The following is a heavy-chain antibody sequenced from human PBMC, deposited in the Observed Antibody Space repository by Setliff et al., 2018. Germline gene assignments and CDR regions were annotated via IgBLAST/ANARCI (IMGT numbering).Heavy chain of an antibody. CDR2: IHYRGTT. Sequence: ETLSLTGTVWGGSISSSSDDWGWLRQPPGKGLEWIGRIHYRGTTYSNVSLASRLTSSVDTSKNQFSLQLTSVTAADTAVYYCARTGTYRYFDSWGQGTRVTVSS. CDR3: ARTGTYRYFDS. D-gene: IGHD1-1*01. V-gene: IGHV4-39*01. CDR1: GGSISSSSDD. J-gene: IGHJ4*02.